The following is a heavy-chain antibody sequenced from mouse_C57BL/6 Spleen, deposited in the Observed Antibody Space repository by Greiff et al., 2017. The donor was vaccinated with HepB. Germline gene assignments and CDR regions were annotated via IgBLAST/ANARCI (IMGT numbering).Heavy chain of an antibody. CDR2: ISYDGSN. J-gene: IGHJ1*03. CDR1: GYSITSGYY. Sequence: ESGPGLVKPSQSLSLTCSVTGYSITSGYYWNWIRQFPGNKLEWMGYISYDGSNNYNPSLKNRISITRDTSKNQFFLKLNSVTTEDTATYYCATSSRGYFDVWGTGTTVTVSS. CDR3: ATSSRGYFDV. D-gene: IGHD1-1*01. V-gene: IGHV3-6*01.